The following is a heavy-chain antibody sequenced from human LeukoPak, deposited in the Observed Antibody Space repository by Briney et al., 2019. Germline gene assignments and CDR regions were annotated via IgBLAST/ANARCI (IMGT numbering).Heavy chain of an antibody. V-gene: IGHV3-43*02. Sequence: GGSLRLSCAASGFTFDDYAMHWVRQAPGKGLEWVSLISGDGGSTYYADSVKGRFTISRDNGKNSLYLQMNSLRTEDTALYYCAKDKEVSSSWDLGTYFDYWGQGTLVTVSS. J-gene: IGHJ4*02. CDR2: ISGDGGST. CDR1: GFTFDDYA. D-gene: IGHD6-13*01. CDR3: AKDKEVSSSWDLGTYFDY.